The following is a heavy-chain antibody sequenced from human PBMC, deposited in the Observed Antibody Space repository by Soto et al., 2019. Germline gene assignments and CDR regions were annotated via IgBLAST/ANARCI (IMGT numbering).Heavy chain of an antibody. J-gene: IGHJ4*02. CDR3: AKDIKAYEVGATRLFDY. Sequence: EVQLVESGGGLVQPGRSLRLSCAASGFTFDDYAMHWVRQAPGKGLEWVSGISWNSGSIGYADSVKGRFTISRDNAKNSLYLQMNSLRAEDTALYYCAKDIKAYEVGATRLFDYWGQGTLVTVSS. CDR2: ISWNSGSI. CDR1: GFTFDDYA. V-gene: IGHV3-9*01. D-gene: IGHD1-26*01.